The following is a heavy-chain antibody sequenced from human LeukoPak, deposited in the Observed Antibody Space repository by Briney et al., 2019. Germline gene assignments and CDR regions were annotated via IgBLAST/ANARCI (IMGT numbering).Heavy chain of an antibody. CDR1: VDSVSINSVT. V-gene: IGHV6-1*01. Sequence: SQTLSLTYAISVDSVSINSVTWNWIRQSPSRGLEWLGRTYYRSTWYNDYAVSVRGRITVNPDTSKNQFSLHLNSVTPEDTAVYYCARRLTQYDCFDPWGQGTLVTVSS. D-gene: IGHD2-2*01. J-gene: IGHJ5*02. CDR2: TYYRSTWYN. CDR3: ARRLTQYDCFDP.